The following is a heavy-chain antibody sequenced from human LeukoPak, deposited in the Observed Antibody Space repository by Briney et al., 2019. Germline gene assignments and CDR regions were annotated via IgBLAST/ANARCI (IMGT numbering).Heavy chain of an antibody. D-gene: IGHD3-22*01. CDR3: ARDPADSSGYSYFDY. CDR1: GGSISSYY. Sequence: SETLSLTCTVSGGSISSYYWSWIRQPPGKGLEWSGYIYYSGSTNYNPSLKSRVTISVDTSKNQFSLKLSSVTAADTAVYYCARDPADSSGYSYFDYWGQGTLVTVSS. J-gene: IGHJ4*02. V-gene: IGHV4-59*01. CDR2: IYYSGST.